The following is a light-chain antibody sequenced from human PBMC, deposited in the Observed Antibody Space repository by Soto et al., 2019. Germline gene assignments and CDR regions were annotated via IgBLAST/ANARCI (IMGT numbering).Light chain of an antibody. J-gene: IGKJ3*01. V-gene: IGKV3-15*01. Sequence: ERVMTQSPATLSVSPGERATLSCRASQSIGSNLAWYQQKPGQAPRLLIYGASTRATGIPARFSGSGSGTEFTLPISSLQSEDFAVYYCQQYNKWPLFTFGPGTKVYFK. CDR1: QSIGSN. CDR3: QQYNKWPLFT. CDR2: GAS.